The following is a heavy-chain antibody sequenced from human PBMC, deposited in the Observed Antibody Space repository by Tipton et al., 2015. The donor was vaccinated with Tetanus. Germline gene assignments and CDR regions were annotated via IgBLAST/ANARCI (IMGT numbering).Heavy chain of an antibody. CDR2: IKHDGSEK. CDR1: GFTFSDFW. CDR3: ARDLVRRDLDGGVDGFDI. J-gene: IGHJ3*02. V-gene: IGHV3-7*01. D-gene: IGHD3/OR15-3a*01. Sequence: SLRLSCAASGFTFSDFWMTWVRQAPGKGLEWVANIKHDGSEKSYVDSVKGRFSVSRDNAKNSLFLQMNSLRVEDTAVYYCARDLVRRDLDGGVDGFDIWGQGTMVTVSS.